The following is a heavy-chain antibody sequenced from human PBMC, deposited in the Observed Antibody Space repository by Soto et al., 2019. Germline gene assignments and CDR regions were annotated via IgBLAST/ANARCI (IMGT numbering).Heavy chain of an antibody. CDR1: GYTFTTYD. V-gene: IGHV1-8*01. CDR3: ARGPYYYYFMAF. J-gene: IGHJ6*03. Sequence: GPVKVSCKASGYTFTTYDINWVRQATGQGLEWMGRMNPKSGNTDYAQKFQGRVTMTRNTSISTAYMEVSSLRSEDTAVYYCARGPYYYYFMAFWGKGPSVTVSS. CDR2: MNPKSGNT.